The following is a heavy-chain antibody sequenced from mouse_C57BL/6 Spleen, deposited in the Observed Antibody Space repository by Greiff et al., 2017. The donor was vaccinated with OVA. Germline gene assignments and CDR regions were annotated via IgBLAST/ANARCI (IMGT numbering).Heavy chain of an antibody. D-gene: IGHD2-5*01. Sequence: EVQGVESGGGLVKPGGSLKLSCAASGFTFSDYGMHWVRQAPEKGLEWVAYISSGSSTIYYADTVKGRFTISRDNAKNTLFLQMTSLRSEDTAMYYCARKSNYRYAMDYWGQGTSVTVSS. CDR1: GFTFSDYG. J-gene: IGHJ4*01. CDR2: ISSGSSTI. V-gene: IGHV5-17*01. CDR3: ARKSNYRYAMDY.